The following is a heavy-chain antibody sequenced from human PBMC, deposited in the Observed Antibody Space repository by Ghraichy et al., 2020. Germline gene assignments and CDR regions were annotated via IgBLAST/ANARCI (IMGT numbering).Heavy chain of an antibody. V-gene: IGHV4-34*01. J-gene: IGHJ5*02. CDR1: GGSFSGYY. CDR2: INHSGST. D-gene: IGHD3-22*01. Sequence: ESLNISCAVYGGSFSGYYWSWIRQPPGKGLEWIGEINHSGSTNYNPSLKSRVTISVDTSKNQFSLKLSSVTAADTAVYYCARGRVHYYDSSGYYYWFDPWGQGTLVTVSS. CDR3: ARGRVHYYDSSGYYYWFDP.